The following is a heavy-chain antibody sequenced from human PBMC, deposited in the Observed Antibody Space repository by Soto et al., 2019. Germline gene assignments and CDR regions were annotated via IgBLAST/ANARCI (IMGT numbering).Heavy chain of an antibody. CDR3: AREGCSSTSCFLTGNYYYGMDV. Sequence: QVQLVQSGAEVKKPGASVKVSCKASGYTFTSYAMHWVRQAPGQRLEWMGWINAGNGNTKYSQKFQGRVTITRDTSASTAYMELCSLRSEDTAVYYCAREGCSSTSCFLTGNYYYGMDVWGQETTVTVSS. CDR1: GYTFTSYA. J-gene: IGHJ6*02. D-gene: IGHD2-2*01. V-gene: IGHV1-3*01. CDR2: INAGNGNT.